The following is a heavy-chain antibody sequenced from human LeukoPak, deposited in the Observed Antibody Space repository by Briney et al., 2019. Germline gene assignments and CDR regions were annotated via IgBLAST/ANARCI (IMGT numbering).Heavy chain of an antibody. CDR1: GFTFSSYG. D-gene: IGHD3-22*01. V-gene: IGHV3-33*06. CDR2: IWYDGSNK. J-gene: IGHJ4*02. CDR3: AKRGVVIRVILVGFHKEAYYFDS. Sequence: GSLRLSCAASGFTFSSYGMHWVRQAPGKGLEWVAVIWYDGSNKYYADSVKGRFTISRDNSKNTLYLQMNSLRAEDTAVYFCAKRGVVIRVILVGFHKEAYYFDSWGQGALVTVSS.